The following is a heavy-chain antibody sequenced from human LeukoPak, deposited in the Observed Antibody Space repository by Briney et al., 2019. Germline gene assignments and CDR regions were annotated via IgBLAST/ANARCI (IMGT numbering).Heavy chain of an antibody. CDR3: ATSYEDYYYGMDV. J-gene: IGHJ6*02. D-gene: IGHD3-3*01. CDR2: MNPSSGDT. CDR1: GYTFTSYD. Sequence: ASVKVSCKTSGYTFTSYDINWVRQTTGQGLEWMGWMNPSSGDTGYAQKFQGRVTMTWNPSTSTAYMELSTLRSEDRAVYYCATSYEDYYYGMDVWGQGTTVTVSS. V-gene: IGHV1-8*01.